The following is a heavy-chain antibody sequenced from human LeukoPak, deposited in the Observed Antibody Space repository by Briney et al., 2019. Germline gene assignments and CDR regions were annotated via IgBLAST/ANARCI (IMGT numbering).Heavy chain of an antibody. CDR3: ARKWLVTQDLDY. Sequence: GGSLRLYCAASGFTFSSYAMSWVRQAPGKGLEWVSAISGSGGSTYYADSVRGRFTISRDNSKNTLYLQMNSLRAEDTAVYYCARKWLVTQDLDYWGQGTLVTVSS. J-gene: IGHJ4*02. V-gene: IGHV3-23*01. D-gene: IGHD3-22*01. CDR1: GFTFSSYA. CDR2: ISGSGGST.